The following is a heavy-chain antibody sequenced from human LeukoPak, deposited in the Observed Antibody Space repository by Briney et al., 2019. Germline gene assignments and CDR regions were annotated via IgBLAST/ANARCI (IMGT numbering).Heavy chain of an antibody. CDR1: GFTFSKAW. D-gene: IGHD4-23*01. CDR3: TSSGSRWDYFDY. V-gene: IGHV3-15*05. Sequence: KSGGSLRLSCAASGFTFSKAWMIWVRQAPGKGLEWVARIKTRPEGGTTDYATPVKGRFTISRDDSKNTLFLQMNSLETEDTAVYYCTSSGSRWDYFDYWGQGTLATVSS. J-gene: IGHJ4*02. CDR2: IKTRPEGGTT.